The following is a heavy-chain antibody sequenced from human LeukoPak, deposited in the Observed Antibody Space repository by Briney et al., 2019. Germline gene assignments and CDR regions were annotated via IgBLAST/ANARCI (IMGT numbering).Heavy chain of an antibody. V-gene: IGHV1-69*05. CDR1: GGTFSSYT. J-gene: IGHJ6*03. CDR3: ARVDRSHFYLDV. Sequence: ASVKVSCKASGGTFSSYTITWVRQAPGQGLEWMGGIMPLFNTANHAQQFQGRVTMTTDESTSTAYLELRSLRFEDTAMYYCARVDRSHFYLDVWGKGTTVTVSS. CDR2: IMPLFNTA.